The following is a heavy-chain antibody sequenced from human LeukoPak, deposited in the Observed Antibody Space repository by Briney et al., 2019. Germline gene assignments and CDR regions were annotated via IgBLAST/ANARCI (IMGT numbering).Heavy chain of an antibody. V-gene: IGHV1-69*13. CDR1: GGTFSSYA. D-gene: IGHD6-19*01. Sequence: ASVKLSCKASGGTFSSYAISWVRQAPGQGLEWMGGIIPIFGTANYAQKFQGRVTITADESTSTAYMGLSSLRSEDTAVYYCARDNTDMAGMSWFDPWGQGTLVTVSS. CDR3: ARDNTDMAGMSWFDP. J-gene: IGHJ5*02. CDR2: IIPIFGTA.